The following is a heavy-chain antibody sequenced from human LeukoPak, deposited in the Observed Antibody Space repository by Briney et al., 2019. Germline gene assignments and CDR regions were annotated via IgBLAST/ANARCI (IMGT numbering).Heavy chain of an antibody. CDR3: ARLIYPYTISDSWFDP. Sequence: PSQTLSLTCTLSGRSTSGYYRSWIRHPPRGRLGWVVDIYFSGSANYTPSLKSRVTISVDTSKNQFSLKLSSVTAADTAVYYCARLIYPYTISDSWFDPWGQGTLVTVSS. CDR2: IYFSGSA. D-gene: IGHD3-3*01. J-gene: IGHJ5*02. CDR1: GRSTSGYY. V-gene: IGHV4-59*08.